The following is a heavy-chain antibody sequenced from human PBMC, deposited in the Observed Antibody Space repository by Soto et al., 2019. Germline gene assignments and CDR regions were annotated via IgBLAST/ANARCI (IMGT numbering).Heavy chain of an antibody. V-gene: IGHV1-69*01. D-gene: IGHD5-18*01. CDR2: IIPMFGQI. CDR1: GGTFGSYA. J-gene: IGHJ6*02. Sequence: QVQLVQSGAEVKKPGSSVKVSCKASGGTFGSYAINWVRQGPGQGLEWMGGIIPMFGQINDAQKFQGRVSITADDSSNTVYMELSSLRSEDTAVYYCARDEIMYTIRVMGINYYFYSGMDVWGQGTTVTVTS. CDR3: ARDEIMYTIRVMGINYYFYSGMDV.